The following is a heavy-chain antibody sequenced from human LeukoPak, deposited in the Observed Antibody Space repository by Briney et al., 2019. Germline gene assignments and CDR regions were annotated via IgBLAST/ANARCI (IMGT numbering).Heavy chain of an antibody. CDR1: GFLFSTYG. V-gene: IGHV3-33*01. CDR3: VRDGGELEADGFDI. D-gene: IGHD2-21*01. CDR2: IRYDGTNV. Sequence: GGSLRLSCAASGFLFSTYGMHWVRQAPGKGLEWVAIIRYDGTNVKYVDSVKGRFTISRDNSKNTLYLQMNSLRAEDTAVYYCVRDGGELEADGFDIWGKGTMVTVSS. J-gene: IGHJ3*02.